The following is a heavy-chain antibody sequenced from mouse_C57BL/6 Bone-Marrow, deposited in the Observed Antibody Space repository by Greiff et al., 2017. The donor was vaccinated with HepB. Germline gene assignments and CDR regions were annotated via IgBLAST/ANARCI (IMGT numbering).Heavy chain of an antibody. D-gene: IGHD2-4*01. V-gene: IGHV1-55*01. CDR1: GYTFTSYW. J-gene: IGHJ3*01. Sequence: VQLQQPGAELVRPGSSVKMSCKASGYTFTSYWITWVKQRPGQGLEWIGDIYPGSGSTNYNEKFKSKATLTVDTSSSTAYMQLSSLTSEDSAVYYCAIYYDYWFAYWGQGTLVTVSA. CDR2: IYPGSGST. CDR3: AIYYDYWFAY.